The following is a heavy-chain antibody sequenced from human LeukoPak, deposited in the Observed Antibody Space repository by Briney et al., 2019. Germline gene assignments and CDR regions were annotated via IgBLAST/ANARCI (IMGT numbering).Heavy chain of an antibody. CDR3: ARVSVFGVVHS. CDR1: GFTFSTYW. D-gene: IGHD3-3*01. Sequence: RGSLRLSCAASGFTFSTYWMSWVRQAPGKGLEWVANIKQDGSEKDYVDSVKGRFTISRDNAKNSLYPQMNSLRAEDTAVYYCARVSVFGVVHSWGQGTLVTVSS. V-gene: IGHV3-7*01. CDR2: IKQDGSEK. J-gene: IGHJ4*02.